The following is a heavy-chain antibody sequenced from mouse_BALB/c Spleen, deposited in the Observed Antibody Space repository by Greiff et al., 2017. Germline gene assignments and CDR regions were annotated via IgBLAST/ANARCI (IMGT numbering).Heavy chain of an antibody. CDR2: INPSTGYT. CDR3: ARLGSYWYFDV. V-gene: IGHV1-7*01. CDR1: GYTFTSYW. D-gene: IGHD4-1*01. Sequence: QVQLQQSGAELAKPGASVKMSCKASGYTFTSYWMHWVKQRPGQGLEWIGYINPSTGYTEYNQKFKDKATLTADKSSSTAYMQLSSLTSEDSAVYYCARLGSYWYFDVWGAGTTVTVSS. J-gene: IGHJ1*01.